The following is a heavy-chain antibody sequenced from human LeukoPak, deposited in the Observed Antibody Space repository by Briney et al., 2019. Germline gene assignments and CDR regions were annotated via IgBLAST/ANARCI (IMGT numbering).Heavy chain of an antibody. J-gene: IGHJ5*02. CDR2: ISAYNGNT. CDR3: ARLAAAGRNWFDP. D-gene: IGHD6-13*01. Sequence: WTSVKVSCKASGYTFTRYGISWVRQAPGQGLEWMGWISAYNGNTNYAQKLQGRVTMTTGTSTSTAYMELRSLRSDDTAVYYCARLAAAGRNWFDPWGQGTLVTVSS. V-gene: IGHV1-18*01. CDR1: GYTFTRYG.